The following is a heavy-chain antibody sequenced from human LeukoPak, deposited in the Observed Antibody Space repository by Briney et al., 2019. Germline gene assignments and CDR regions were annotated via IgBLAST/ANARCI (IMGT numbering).Heavy chain of an antibody. CDR2: ISWNSGSI. CDR3: ASLPLLRFLEWYFDY. D-gene: IGHD3-3*01. V-gene: IGHV3-9*01. Sequence: GGSLRLSCAASGFTFDDYAMHWVRQAPGKGLEWVSGISWNSGSIGYADSVKGRFTISRDNAKNSLYLQMNSLRAEDTAVYYCASLPLLRFLEWYFDYWGQGTLVTVSS. CDR1: GFTFDDYA. J-gene: IGHJ4*02.